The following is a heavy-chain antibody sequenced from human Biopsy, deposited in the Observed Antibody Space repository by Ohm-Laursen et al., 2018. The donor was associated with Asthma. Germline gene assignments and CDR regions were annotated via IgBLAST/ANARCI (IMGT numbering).Heavy chain of an antibody. CDR1: GFSFSSYG. Sequence: SLRLSCAASGFSFSSYGMHWVRQTPGKGLEWEAVISFDGTSKYYADSVKGRFTFSRDNSQNTLSLEMNSLRVENTAVYYCARDLRSDNWNPWGMDVWGLGTTVTVAS. J-gene: IGHJ6*02. CDR2: ISFDGTSK. CDR3: ARDLRSDNWNPWGMDV. D-gene: IGHD1-20*01. V-gene: IGHV3-30*03.